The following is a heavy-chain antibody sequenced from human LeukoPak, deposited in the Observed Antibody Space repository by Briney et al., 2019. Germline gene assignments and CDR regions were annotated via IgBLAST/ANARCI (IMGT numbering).Heavy chain of an antibody. CDR1: GGSISSGSYY. CDR3: ARDGNYDYSPGGYFDL. Sequence: SETLSLTCTVSGGSISSGSYYWSWIRQPAGKGLEWIERIYTSGSTNYNPSLKSRVTISVDTSKNQFSLKLSSVTAADTAVYYCARDGNYDYSPGGYFDLWGRGTLVTVSS. J-gene: IGHJ2*01. V-gene: IGHV4-61*02. D-gene: IGHD3-16*01. CDR2: IYTSGST.